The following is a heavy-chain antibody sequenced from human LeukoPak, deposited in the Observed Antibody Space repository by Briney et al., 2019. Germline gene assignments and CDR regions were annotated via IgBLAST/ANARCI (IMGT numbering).Heavy chain of an antibody. CDR2: IYYSGST. CDR1: GGSISSSSYY. J-gene: IGHJ4*02. Sequence: SETLSLTCTVSGGSISSSSYYWGWIRQPPGKGLEWIGYIYYSGSTNYNPSLKSRVTISVDTSKNQFSLKLSSVTAADTAVYYCARQISSISLYYFDYWGQGTLVTVSS. CDR3: ARQISSISLYYFDY. D-gene: IGHD2-21*01. V-gene: IGHV4-39*07.